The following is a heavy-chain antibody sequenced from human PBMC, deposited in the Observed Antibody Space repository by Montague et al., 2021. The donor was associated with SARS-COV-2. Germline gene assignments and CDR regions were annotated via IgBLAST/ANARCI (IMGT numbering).Heavy chain of an antibody. CDR2: LFYSVXT. V-gene: IGHV4-39*01. Sequence: SETLSLTCTVSGGSISSSDYYWGWIRQPPGKGLEWIGSLFYSVXTXYXXXXKXRVTISVDTSKNQFPLKLSSVTAADTAVYYCARTNYDFWRGHQRGGAFDIWGQGTMVTVSS. CDR1: GGSISSSDYY. J-gene: IGHJ3*02. CDR3: ARTNYDFWRGHQRGGAFDI. D-gene: IGHD3-3*01.